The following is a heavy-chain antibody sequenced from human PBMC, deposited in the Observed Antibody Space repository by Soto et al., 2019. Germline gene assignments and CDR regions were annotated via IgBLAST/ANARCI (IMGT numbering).Heavy chain of an antibody. V-gene: IGHV1-18*01. J-gene: IGHJ6*02. CDR2: ISGYNGDT. CDR1: GYTFSRYG. CDR3: AKNGQPPYYYYGMDV. Sequence: QGQLVQSGPEAKKPGASVKVSCKASGYTFSRYGISWVQQAPGQGLEWMGWISGYNGDTKYAQKVQGTVTMTIDTSTYTSYMELRSLTSDDTAIYYCAKNGQPPYYYYGMDVWGQGTTVTVSS. D-gene: IGHD2-8*01.